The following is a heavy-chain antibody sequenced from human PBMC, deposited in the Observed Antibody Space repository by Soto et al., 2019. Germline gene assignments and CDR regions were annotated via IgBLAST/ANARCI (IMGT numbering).Heavy chain of an antibody. CDR2: ISGTGGST. D-gene: IGHD6-6*01. CDR1: GFTFSTYA. J-gene: IGHJ4*02. Sequence: EVQLLESGGDLVQPGGSLRLSCAASGFTFSTYAMSWVRQAPGKGLEWVSAISGTGGSTYYADSVKGRFTISRDNSKNTLYLQMNSLRAEDTAVYYCAKNWDTTSSSSPHWGQGTLVTVSS. CDR3: AKNWDTTSSSSPH. V-gene: IGHV3-23*01.